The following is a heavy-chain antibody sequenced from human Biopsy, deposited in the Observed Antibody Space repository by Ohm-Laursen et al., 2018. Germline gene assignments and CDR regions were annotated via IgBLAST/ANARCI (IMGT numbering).Heavy chain of an antibody. CDR2: INQAGTT. CDR1: GKTFSDYQ. D-gene: IGHD2-15*01. CDR3: GNEVHGRDY. J-gene: IGHJ4*02. V-gene: IGHV4-34*08. Sequence: GTLSLTCPVFGKTFSDYQWSWIRQPPGKGLEWVGQINQAGTTNYNPSLKSRVSISADASKYEFSLRLTSVTAADTAVYLCGNEVHGRDYWGLGAQVTVSS.